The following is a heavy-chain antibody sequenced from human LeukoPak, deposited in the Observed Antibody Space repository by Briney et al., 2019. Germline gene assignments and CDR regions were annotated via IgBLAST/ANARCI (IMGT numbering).Heavy chain of an antibody. CDR3: ATGMRVVASDAFDI. V-gene: IGHV1-69*06. Sequence: GASVKVSCKASGGTFSSYAISWVRQAPGQGLEWMGRIIPIFGTANYAQKFQGRATITADKSTSTAYMELSSLRSEDTAVYYLATGMRVVASDAFDIWGQGTMVTVSS. CDR2: IIPIFGTA. J-gene: IGHJ3*02. CDR1: GGTFSSYA. D-gene: IGHD3-22*01.